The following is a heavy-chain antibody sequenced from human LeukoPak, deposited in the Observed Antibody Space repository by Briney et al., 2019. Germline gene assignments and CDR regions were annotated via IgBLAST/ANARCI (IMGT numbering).Heavy chain of an antibody. CDR2: IYYRRTT. CDR3: ARGVRGYFDY. J-gene: IGHJ4*02. CDR1: GYSISRGYD. Sequence: SETLSLTCAVSGYSISRGYDWGWIRQPPGKGLEWIASIYYRRTTYYNPSLKSRVTISVDTSKKQFSLKLSSVTAADTAVYYCARGVRGYFDYWGQGTLVTVSS. V-gene: IGHV4-38-2*01. D-gene: IGHD3-10*01.